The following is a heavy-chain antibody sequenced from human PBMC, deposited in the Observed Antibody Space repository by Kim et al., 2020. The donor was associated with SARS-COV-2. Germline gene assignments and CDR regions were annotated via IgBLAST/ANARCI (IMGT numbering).Heavy chain of an antibody. Sequence: ASVKVSCKASGYTFTGYYMHWVRQAPGQGLEWMGWINPNSGGTNYAQKFQGRVTMTRDTSISTAYMELSRLRSDDTAVYYCARDEIVAGWVLAFDIWGQGTMVTVSS. CDR3: ARDEIVAGWVLAFDI. V-gene: IGHV1-2*02. J-gene: IGHJ3*02. CDR1: GYTFTGYY. D-gene: IGHD6-19*01. CDR2: INPNSGGT.